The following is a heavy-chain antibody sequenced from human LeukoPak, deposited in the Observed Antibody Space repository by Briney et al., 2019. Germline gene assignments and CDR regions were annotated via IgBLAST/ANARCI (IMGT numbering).Heavy chain of an antibody. CDR2: MNPNSGNT. J-gene: IGHJ5*02. Sequence: ASVKVSCKAPGYTFTSYGISWVRQATGQGLEWMGWMNPNSGNTGYAQKFQGRVTMTRNTSISTAYMELSSLRSEDTAVYYCARTYSSSWYGGSYWFDPWGQGTLVTVSS. V-gene: IGHV1-8*02. CDR1: GYTFTSYG. D-gene: IGHD6-13*01. CDR3: ARTYSSSWYGGSYWFDP.